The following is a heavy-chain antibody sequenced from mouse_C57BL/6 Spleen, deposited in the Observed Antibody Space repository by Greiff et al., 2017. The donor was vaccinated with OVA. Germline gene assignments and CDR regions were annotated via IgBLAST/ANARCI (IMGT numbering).Heavy chain of an antibody. V-gene: IGHV1-64*01. J-gene: IGHJ2*01. CDR3: ARDHYGSSYDFDY. CDR1: GYTFTSYW. Sequence: VQLQQPGAELVKPGASVKLSCKASGYTFTSYWMHWVKQRPGQGLEWIGMIHPNSGSTNYNEKFKSKATLTVDKSSSTAYMQLSSLTSEDSAVYYCARDHYGSSYDFDYWGQGTTLTVSS. D-gene: IGHD1-1*01. CDR2: IHPNSGST.